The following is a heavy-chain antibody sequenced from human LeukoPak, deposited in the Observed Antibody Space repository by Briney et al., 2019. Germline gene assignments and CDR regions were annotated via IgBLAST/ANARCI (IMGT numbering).Heavy chain of an antibody. J-gene: IGHJ4*02. V-gene: IGHV1-69*05. CDR2: IIPIFGTS. CDR1: GGSFNAYA. Sequence: SVKVSCKASGGSFNAYAISWVRPAPGQGLEWMGGIIPIFGTSNYAQKLQGRVTISTDESTSTAYMEVSSLRSEDTAIYYCARGLDASMETAYDYWGQGTLVTVSS. D-gene: IGHD5-18*01. CDR3: ARGLDASMETAYDY.